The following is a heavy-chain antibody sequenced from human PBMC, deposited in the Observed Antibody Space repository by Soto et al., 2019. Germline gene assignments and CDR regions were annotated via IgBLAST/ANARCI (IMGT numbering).Heavy chain of an antibody. CDR3: ARDLLHLGELSSPIDY. J-gene: IGHJ4*02. D-gene: IGHD3-16*02. CDR1: GFTFSSYS. Sequence: GGSLRLSCAASGFTFSSYSMNLVRQAPGKGLEWVSSISSSSSYIYYADSVKGRFTISRDNAKNSLYRQMNSLRAEDTAVYYCARDLLHLGELSSPIDYWGQGTLVTVPS. V-gene: IGHV3-21*01. CDR2: ISSSSSYI.